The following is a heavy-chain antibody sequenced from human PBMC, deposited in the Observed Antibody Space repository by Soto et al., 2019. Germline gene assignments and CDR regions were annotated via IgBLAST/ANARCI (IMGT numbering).Heavy chain of an antibody. V-gene: IGHV4-39*01. Sequence: QLQLQESGPGLVKPSETLSLTCSVSGGPISSSGHFWAWIRQPPGRGLEWLATIYYTGTTYYNPSLKSRLTIPVDTSKDQFSLDLTSMTAADTAVYYCARRVYSGSGRDYFDRWGQGSLVTVSS. CDR2: IYYTGTT. D-gene: IGHD1-26*01. CDR3: ARRVYSGSGRDYFDR. J-gene: IGHJ4*02. CDR1: GGPISSSGHF.